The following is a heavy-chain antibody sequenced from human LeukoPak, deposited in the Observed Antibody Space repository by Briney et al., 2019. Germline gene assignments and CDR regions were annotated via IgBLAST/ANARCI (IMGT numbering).Heavy chain of an antibody. D-gene: IGHD3-3*01. Sequence: GGSLRLSCAASGFTFSNYWMSLVRQAPGKGLEWVTNIKQDGSEKYYVDSVKGRFTISRDNAKNSLYLQMNSLRAEDTAVYYCAAHDYDLWSGYYYHSDYWGQGTLVTVSS. J-gene: IGHJ4*02. CDR2: IKQDGSEK. CDR3: AAHDYDLWSGYYYHSDY. CDR1: GFTFSNYW. V-gene: IGHV3-7*01.